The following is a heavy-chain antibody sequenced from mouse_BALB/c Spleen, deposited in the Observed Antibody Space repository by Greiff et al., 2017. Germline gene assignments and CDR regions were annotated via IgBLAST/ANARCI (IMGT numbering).Heavy chain of an antibody. CDR2: IYPGNSDT. J-gene: IGHJ2*01. CDR3: TRRELYGSSGFDY. V-gene: IGHV1-5*01. D-gene: IGHD1-1*01. CDR1: GYTFTSYW. Sequence: EVQLQQSGTVLARPGASVKMSCKASGYTFTSYWMHWVKQRPGQGLEWIGAIYPGNSDTSYNQKFKGKAKLTAVTSTRTAYMELSSLTSEDSAVYYCTRRELYGSSGFDYWGQGTTLTVSS.